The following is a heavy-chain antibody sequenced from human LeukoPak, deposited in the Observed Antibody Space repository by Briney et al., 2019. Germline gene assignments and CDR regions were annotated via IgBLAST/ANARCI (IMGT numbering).Heavy chain of an antibody. CDR2: ISAYNGNT. V-gene: IGHV1-18*01. CDR3: AREGLGYSCGRYYFDY. D-gene: IGHD5-18*01. CDR1: SYTFTSYG. J-gene: IGHJ4*02. Sequence: ASVKVSCKASSYTFTSYGISWVRQAPGQGLEWMGWISAYNGNTNYAQKLQGRVTMTTDTSTSTAYMELRSLRSDDTAVYYCAREGLGYSCGRYYFDYWGQGTLVTVSS.